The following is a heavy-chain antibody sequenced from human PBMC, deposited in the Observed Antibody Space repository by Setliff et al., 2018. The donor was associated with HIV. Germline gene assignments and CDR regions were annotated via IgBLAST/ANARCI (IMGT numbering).Heavy chain of an antibody. CDR3: AVASIVSTARWNH. CDR1: GYSFSGYY. D-gene: IGHD1-26*01. CDR2: INPNSGAT. Sequence: ASVKVSCKASGYSFSGYYLHWVRRAPGQGLEWMGWINPNSGATNYSQNFQGRVTTTRDTSISTAYMDLSSLTSDYTAVYYCAVASIVSTARWNHWGRVTLVTVS. V-gene: IGHV1-2*02. J-gene: IGHJ5*02.